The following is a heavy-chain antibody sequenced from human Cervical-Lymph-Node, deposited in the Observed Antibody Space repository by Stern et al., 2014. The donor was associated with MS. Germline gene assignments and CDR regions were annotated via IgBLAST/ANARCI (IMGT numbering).Heavy chain of an antibody. D-gene: IGHD6-19*01. Sequence: EMQLVESGGGLVQPGGSLRLSCAASGFTFSSYWMTWVRQAPGKGLEWVANIKQDGSEKCYADSVKGRFTISRDNAKNSLYLQMNSLSAEDTAVYSCVSGGHGDYWGQGALVTVSS. J-gene: IGHJ4*02. CDR3: VSGGHGDY. CDR2: IKQDGSEK. CDR1: GFTFSSYW. V-gene: IGHV3-7*01.